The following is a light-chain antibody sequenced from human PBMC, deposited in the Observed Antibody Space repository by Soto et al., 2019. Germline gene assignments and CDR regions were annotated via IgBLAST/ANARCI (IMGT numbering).Light chain of an antibody. Sequence: DIQMTQSPSSLSASVGDRVTITCRASQGISTYLNWYLQRPGKAPNLLIYAASSLQSGVPSRFSGSGAETDFTLTISSLQPEDFETYSCQQSYSSTWTFGQGTKVEIQ. CDR2: AAS. CDR3: QQSYSSTWT. V-gene: IGKV1-39*01. J-gene: IGKJ1*01. CDR1: QGISTY.